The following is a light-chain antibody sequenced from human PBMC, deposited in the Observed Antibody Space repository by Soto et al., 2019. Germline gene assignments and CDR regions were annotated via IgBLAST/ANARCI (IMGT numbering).Light chain of an antibody. Sequence: DIQMTQSPSSLSASVGDRVTITCRASQGISNLLGWFQQRPGRAPERLIYAATTLERGVPSRFSGSGSGTEFTLTIISLQPEDFATYYCQQHNSFPRTFGQGTKVEIK. J-gene: IGKJ1*01. CDR3: QQHNSFPRT. V-gene: IGKV1-17*01. CDR2: AAT. CDR1: QGISNL.